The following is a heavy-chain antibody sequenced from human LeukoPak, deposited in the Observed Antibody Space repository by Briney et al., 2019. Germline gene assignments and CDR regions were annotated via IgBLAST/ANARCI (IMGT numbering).Heavy chain of an antibody. CDR1: GGSFSGYY. J-gene: IGHJ5*02. V-gene: IGHV4-34*01. CDR3: ARDRTRIAAAGVWFDP. D-gene: IGHD6-13*01. CDR2: INHSGST. Sequence: PSETLSLTCAVYGGSFSGYYWSWIRQPPGKGLEWIGEINHSGSTNYNPSLKSRVTISVDTSKNQFSLKLSSVTAADTAVYYCARDRTRIAAAGVWFDPWGQGTLVTVSS.